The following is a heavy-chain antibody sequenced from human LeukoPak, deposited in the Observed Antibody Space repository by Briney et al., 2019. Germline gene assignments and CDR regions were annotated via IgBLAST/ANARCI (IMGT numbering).Heavy chain of an antibody. CDR2: INHSGST. CDR3: ARGMWFDP. CDR1: GGSFSGYY. J-gene: IGHJ5*02. Sequence: PSETLSLTCAVYGGSFSGYYWSWIRQPPGKGLEWIGEINHSGSTNYNPSLKSRLTISVDTSKNQFSLKLSSVTAADTAVYYCARGMWFDPWGQGTLVTVSS. V-gene: IGHV4-34*01.